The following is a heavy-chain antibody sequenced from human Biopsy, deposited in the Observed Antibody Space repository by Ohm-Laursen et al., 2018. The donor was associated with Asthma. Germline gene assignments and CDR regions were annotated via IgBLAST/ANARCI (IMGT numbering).Heavy chain of an antibody. J-gene: IGHJ5*02. V-gene: IGHV4-30-4*01. CDR3: ARDLSFYDSSGYYRRWFDP. CDR1: GGSISSGDYY. CDR2: IYYSGST. Sequence: TLSLTCTVSGGSISSGDYYWSWIRQPPGKGLEWIGHIYYSGSTYYNPSLKSRVTISVDTSKNQFSLKLSSVTAADTAVCYCARDLSFYDSSGYYRRWFDPWGQGTLVTVSS. D-gene: IGHD3-22*01.